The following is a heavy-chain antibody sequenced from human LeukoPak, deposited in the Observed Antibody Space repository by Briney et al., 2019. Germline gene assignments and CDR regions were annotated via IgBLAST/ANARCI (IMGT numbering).Heavy chain of an antibody. Sequence: PGGSLRLSCAASGFTFSTYWMHWVRQDPGKGLLWVSRIKGDGGSTNYADSVKGRFTISRDNSKNTLYLQMNSLRAEDTAVYYCAKEQSSSGFFDYWGQGTLVTVSS. J-gene: IGHJ4*02. CDR3: AKEQSSSGFFDY. CDR1: GFTFSTYW. D-gene: IGHD6-6*01. V-gene: IGHV3-74*01. CDR2: IKGDGGST.